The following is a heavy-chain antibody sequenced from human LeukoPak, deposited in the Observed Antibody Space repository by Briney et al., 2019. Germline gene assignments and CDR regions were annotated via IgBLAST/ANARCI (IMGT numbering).Heavy chain of an antibody. CDR3: ASSLLSSAYYYYMDV. D-gene: IGHD2/OR15-2a*01. CDR2: IIPIFGTG. Sequence: ASVKVSCKASGGTFSSYAISWVRQAPGQGLEWMGGIIPIFGTGNYAQKFQGRVAITADKSTSTSYMELSSLRSEDTAVYYCASSLLSSAYYYYMDVWGKGTTVTVSS. V-gene: IGHV1-69*06. J-gene: IGHJ6*03. CDR1: GGTFSSYA.